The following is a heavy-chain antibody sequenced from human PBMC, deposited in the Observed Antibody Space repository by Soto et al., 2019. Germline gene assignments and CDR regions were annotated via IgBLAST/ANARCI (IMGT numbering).Heavy chain of an antibody. D-gene: IGHD6-19*01. V-gene: IGHV4-4*02. Sequence: SETLSLTCAVSGGSISSSNWWSWVRQPPGKGLEWIGEIYHSGSTDYTPSLRSRVTISVDKYKNRFSLKLSSVNAADTAVYYCARDFPTVIAVAGLGMDGWGQGTTVAVSS. CDR2: IYHSGST. J-gene: IGHJ6*01. CDR3: ARDFPTVIAVAGLGMDG. CDR1: GGSISSSNW.